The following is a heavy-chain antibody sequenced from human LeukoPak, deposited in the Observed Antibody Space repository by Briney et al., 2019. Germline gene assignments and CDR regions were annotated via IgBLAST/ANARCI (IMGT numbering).Heavy chain of an antibody. D-gene: IGHD4-11*01. CDR1: GFTFSSYG. CDR2: ISYDGSNK. V-gene: IGHV3-30*18. Sequence: GRSLRLSCAASGFTFSSYGMHWVRQAPGKGLEWVAVISYDGSNKYYADSVKGRFTISRDNSKNTLYLQMNSLRAEDTAVYYCAKNDMDYSDYFDYWGQGTLVTVSS. CDR3: AKNDMDYSDYFDY. J-gene: IGHJ4*02.